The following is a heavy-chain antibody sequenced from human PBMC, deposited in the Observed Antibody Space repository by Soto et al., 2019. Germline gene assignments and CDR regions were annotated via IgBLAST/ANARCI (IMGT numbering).Heavy chain of an antibody. CDR3: ARHFGSGWYRSVWFDP. D-gene: IGHD6-19*01. CDR1: GGSISSSSYY. V-gene: IGHV4-39*01. CDR2: IYYSGST. J-gene: IGHJ5*02. Sequence: SETLSLTCTVSGGSISSSSYYWGWIRQPPGKGLEWIGSIYYSGSTYYNPSLKSRVTISVDTSKNQFSLKLSSVTAADTAVYYCARHFGSGWYRSVWFDPWGQGTLVTVSS.